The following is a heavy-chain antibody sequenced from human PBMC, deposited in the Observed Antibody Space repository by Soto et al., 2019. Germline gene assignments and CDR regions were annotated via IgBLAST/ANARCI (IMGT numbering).Heavy chain of an antibody. V-gene: IGHV1-18*01. CDR2: ISPNNGNT. D-gene: IGHD2-15*01. CDR1: GYIYTDNG. Sequence: QVHLVQSGAELKKPGASVQVSCKASGYIYTDNGISWVRQAPGQGLEWMGWISPNNGNTKYAREFQGRVIMTTDTSTNTAYMELRSLRSDDTAVYYCARDCSGGPCYLLPPWGQGTLLTVSS. J-gene: IGHJ5*02. CDR3: ARDCSGGPCYLLPP.